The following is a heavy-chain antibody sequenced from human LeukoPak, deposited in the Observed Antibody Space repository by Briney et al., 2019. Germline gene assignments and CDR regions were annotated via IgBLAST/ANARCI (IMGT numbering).Heavy chain of an antibody. CDR1: GYSFTSYW. V-gene: IGHV5-51*01. Sequence: GESLKISCKGSGYSFTSYWIAWVPQMPGQGLEWMGIIYPGDSDTRYSPSFQGQDTISADKSISTAYLQWSSLKASDTAMYYCAKQSSGPSFDYWGQGTLVTVSS. J-gene: IGHJ4*02. CDR3: AKQSSGPSFDY. CDR2: IYPGDSDT.